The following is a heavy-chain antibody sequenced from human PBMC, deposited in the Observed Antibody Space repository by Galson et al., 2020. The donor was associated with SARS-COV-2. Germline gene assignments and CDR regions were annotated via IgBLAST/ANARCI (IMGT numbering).Heavy chain of an antibody. CDR3: ATSRRNYDILTGFYRIDASYGLDV. J-gene: IGHJ6*02. Sequence: GASVKVSCKVSGYTLIELSIHWVRQAPGKGLEWMGRFDPEDDETISAQKFQGRVTMTEDTSTDTAYMELSSLRSEDTAVYYCATSRRNYDILTGFYRIDASYGLDVWGQGTTVTGSS. CDR2: FDPEDDET. CDR1: GYTLIELS. V-gene: IGHV1-24*01. D-gene: IGHD3-9*01.